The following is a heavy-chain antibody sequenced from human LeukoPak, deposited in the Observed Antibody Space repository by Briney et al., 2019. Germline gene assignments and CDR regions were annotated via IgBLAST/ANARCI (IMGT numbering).Heavy chain of an antibody. D-gene: IGHD5-24*01. CDR1: GFTFSSYA. CDR3: AKVGPRDGYREYYFDY. J-gene: IGHJ4*02. V-gene: IGHV3-23*01. Sequence: GGSLRLSCAASGFTFSSYAMTWVRQAPGKGLEWVSAISGSGGSTYYADSVKGRFTISRDNSKNTLYLQMYSLRAEDTAVYYCAKVGPRDGYREYYFDYWGQGTLVTVSS. CDR2: ISGSGGST.